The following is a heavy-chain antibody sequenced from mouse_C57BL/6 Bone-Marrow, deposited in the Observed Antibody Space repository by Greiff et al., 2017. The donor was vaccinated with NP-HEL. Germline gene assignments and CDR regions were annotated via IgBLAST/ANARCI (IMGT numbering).Heavy chain of an antibody. Sequence: VQLQQSGAELVRPGASVKLSCTASGFTITDYTMHWVKQRPEQGLEWIGRIDPEDGDTEYAPKFQGKATLTADTSSNTAYLQLSSLTSEDTAVYYCTTGGNDFDYWGQGTTLTVSS. V-gene: IGHV14-1*01. J-gene: IGHJ2*01. D-gene: IGHD2-1*01. CDR3: TTGGNDFDY. CDR2: IDPEDGDT. CDR1: GFTITDYT.